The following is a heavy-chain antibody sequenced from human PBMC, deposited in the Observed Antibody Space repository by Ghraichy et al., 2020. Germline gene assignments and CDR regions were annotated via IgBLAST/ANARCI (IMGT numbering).Heavy chain of an antibody. CDR3: ARGNYYYDSICYSNKNDAFDI. Sequence: ASVKVSCKASGYTFTGYYMNWVRQAPGQGLEWMGWINPNSGSTNYAQKFQGRVTMTRDTSISTAYMELSRLRSDDTAVYYCARGNYYYDSICYSNKNDAFDIWGHGTILTISS. CDR2: INPNSGST. V-gene: IGHV1-2*02. CDR1: GYTFTGYY. D-gene: IGHD3-22*01. J-gene: IGHJ3*02.